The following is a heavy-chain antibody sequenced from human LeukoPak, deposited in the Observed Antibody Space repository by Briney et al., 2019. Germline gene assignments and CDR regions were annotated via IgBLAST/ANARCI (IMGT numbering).Heavy chain of an antibody. CDR1: AFTFSSYA. CDR3: AKDRTDVVVVAASSDAFDI. V-gene: IGHV3-23*01. CDR2: ISGSGGST. D-gene: IGHD2-15*01. Sequence: GGSLRLSCAASAFTFSSYAMSWVRQAPGKGLEWVSAISGSGGSTYYADSVKGRFTISRDNPKNTLYLQMNSLRAEDTAVYYCAKDRTDVVVVAASSDAFDIWGQGTMVTVSS. J-gene: IGHJ3*02.